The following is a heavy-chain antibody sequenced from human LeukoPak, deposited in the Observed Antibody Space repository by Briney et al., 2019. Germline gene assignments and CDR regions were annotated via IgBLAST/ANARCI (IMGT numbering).Heavy chain of an antibody. D-gene: IGHD6-13*01. CDR2: IKTNSGGT. CDR1: GYTFSVYY. J-gene: IGHJ4*02. Sequence: ASVKVSCKTSGYTFSVYYIHWVRQAPGQGLEWLGHIKTNSGGTNYAQKFQGRVTMTRDTSISTAYMELSRLRSDDTAVYYCARVGRGQQLVLRALGYWGQGTLVTVSS. V-gene: IGHV1-2*06. CDR3: ARVGRGQQLVLRALGY.